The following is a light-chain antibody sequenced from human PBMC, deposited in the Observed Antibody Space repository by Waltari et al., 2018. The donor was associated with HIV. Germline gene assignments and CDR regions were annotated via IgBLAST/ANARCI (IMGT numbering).Light chain of an antibody. CDR1: QSVSIN. CDR2: GAS. J-gene: IGKJ4*01. V-gene: IGKV3-15*01. CDR3: QQYDSWPPLT. Sequence: EIVMTQSQAPLSATPAGRADISCRASQSVSINLAWYQQKLGQAPRLLIYGASTRPTGIPARFSGSGSGTEFTLTITSLQSEDFALYYCQQYDSWPPLTFGGGTKVDIK.